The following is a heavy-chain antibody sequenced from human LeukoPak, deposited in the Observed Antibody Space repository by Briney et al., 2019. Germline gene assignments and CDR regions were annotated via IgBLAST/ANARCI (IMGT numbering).Heavy chain of an antibody. J-gene: IGHJ6*03. CDR2: INWNGGST. CDR3: AKGGGGRLIYYYYMDV. V-gene: IGHV3-20*04. Sequence: GGSLRLSCAASGFTFDDYGLSWVRQAPGKGLEWVSGINWNGGSTGYADSVKGRFTISRDNAKNSLYLQMNSLRAEDMALYYCAKGGGGRLIYYYYMDVWGKGTTVTVSS. D-gene: IGHD3-16*01. CDR1: GFTFDDYG.